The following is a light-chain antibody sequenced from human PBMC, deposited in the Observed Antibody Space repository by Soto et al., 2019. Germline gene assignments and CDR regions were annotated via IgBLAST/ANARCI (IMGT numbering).Light chain of an antibody. CDR3: QHRSNWPLT. J-gene: IGKJ4*01. V-gene: IGKV3-11*01. CDR1: QSVSSF. CDR2: DAS. Sequence: EIVLTQSLVTLSVSPGERATLSCRASQSVSSFLAWYQQKPGQSPRLLIYDASNRATGIPARFSGSGSGTDFTLTISSLEPEDFAVYYCQHRSNWPLTFGGGTKVEIK.